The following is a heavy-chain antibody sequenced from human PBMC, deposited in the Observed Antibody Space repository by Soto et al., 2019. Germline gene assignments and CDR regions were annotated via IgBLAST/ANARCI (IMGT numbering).Heavy chain of an antibody. J-gene: IGHJ2*01. Sequence: GGSLRLSCAASGFTFSSYAMSWVRQAPGKGLEWASAISGSGGSTYYADSVKGRFTISRDNSKNTLYLQMNSLRAEDTAVYYCAKDLYSYGYYVTMISAYFDLWGRGTLVTVSS. CDR2: ISGSGGST. CDR3: AKDLYSYGYYVTMISAYFDL. V-gene: IGHV3-23*01. CDR1: GFTFSSYA. D-gene: IGHD5-18*01.